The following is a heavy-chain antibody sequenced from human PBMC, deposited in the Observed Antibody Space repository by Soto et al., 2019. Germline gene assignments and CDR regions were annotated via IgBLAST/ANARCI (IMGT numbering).Heavy chain of an antibody. CDR3: ARDKYSNGWYGFDY. V-gene: IGHV1-2*02. J-gene: IGHJ4*02. CDR1: GYTLTVYH. CDR2: INPNSGDT. Sequence: ASVKVSCKASGYTLTVYHVHWVRQAPGQGLEWMGWINPNSGDTNYAQKFQGRVTMTRDTSTSTAYMELSSLTSEDTAVYYCARDKYSNGWYGFDYWGQGTLVTVSS. D-gene: IGHD6-19*01.